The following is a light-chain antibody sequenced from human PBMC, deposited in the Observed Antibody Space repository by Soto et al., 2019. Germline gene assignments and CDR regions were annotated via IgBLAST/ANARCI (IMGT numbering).Light chain of an antibody. J-gene: IGLJ3*02. V-gene: IGLV1-40*01. Sequence: QSVLTQPPSVSGAPGQRVTISCTESSSNIGAGYDVHWYQQLPGTAPKLLIYGNSNRPSGVPDRFSGSKSGTSASLAISGLQAEDEADYYCSSYAGRDSWRFGGGTKLTVL. CDR2: GNS. CDR1: SSNIGAGYD. CDR3: SSYAGRDSWR.